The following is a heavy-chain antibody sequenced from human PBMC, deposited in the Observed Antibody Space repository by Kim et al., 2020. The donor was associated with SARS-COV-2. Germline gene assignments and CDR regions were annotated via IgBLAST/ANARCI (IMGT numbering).Heavy chain of an antibody. CDR3: TTDHRWTDTTWEGHDY. Sequence: GGSLRLSCAASGFNFVKAWMTWVRQTPGKGLEWIGRVKSKTAGGATDYAASVHGRFTVSRDDSKNTLYLQMNSLKTEDTGVYFCTTDHRWTDTTWEGHDYWGQGTLGSVSS. J-gene: IGHJ4*02. D-gene: IGHD7-27*01. CDR1: GFNFVKAW. V-gene: IGHV3-15*01. CDR2: VKSKTAGGAT.